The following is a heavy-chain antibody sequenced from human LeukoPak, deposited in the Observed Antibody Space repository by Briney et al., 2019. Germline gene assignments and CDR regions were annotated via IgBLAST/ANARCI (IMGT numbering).Heavy chain of an antibody. Sequence: GGSLRLSCAASGFTFSSYSMNWVRQAPGKGLEWVSSISSSSSYIYYADSVKGRFTISRDNAKNSLYLQMNSLRAEDTAVYYCARATMVRGVSDYWGQGTLVTVSS. V-gene: IGHV3-21*01. J-gene: IGHJ4*02. CDR1: GFTFSSYS. D-gene: IGHD3-10*01. CDR3: ARATMVRGVSDY. CDR2: ISSSSSYI.